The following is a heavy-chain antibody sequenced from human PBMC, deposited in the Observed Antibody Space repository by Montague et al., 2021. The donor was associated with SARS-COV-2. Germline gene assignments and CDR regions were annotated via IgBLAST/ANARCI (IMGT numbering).Heavy chain of an antibody. CDR3: ARDGVLRYFDWSPYYHNYMDV. CDR2: INSDGSST. CDR1: GFTFSSYW. Sequence: SLRLSCAASGFTFSSYWMHWVRQAPGKGLVWVSRINSDGSSTSYADPVKGRFTISRDNAKNTLYLQMNSLRAEDTAVYYCARDGVLRYFDWSPYYHNYMDVWGKGTTVTVSS. D-gene: IGHD3-9*01. V-gene: IGHV3-74*01. J-gene: IGHJ6*03.